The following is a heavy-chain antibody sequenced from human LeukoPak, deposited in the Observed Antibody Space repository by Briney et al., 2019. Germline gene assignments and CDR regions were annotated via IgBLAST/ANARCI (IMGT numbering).Heavy chain of an antibody. CDR1: GFTFINHA. CDR3: AKRRTSGWSRAALEY. Sequence: GGSLRLSCAASGFTFINHAMTWVRLTPGKGLEWVADTSGSGATTFYADSVKGRFTISRDNSKNTLFLQMNSLRPEDTAVYYCAKRRTSGWSRAALEYWGQGTLVIVSS. V-gene: IGHV3-23*01. J-gene: IGHJ4*02. CDR2: TSGSGATT. D-gene: IGHD6-19*01.